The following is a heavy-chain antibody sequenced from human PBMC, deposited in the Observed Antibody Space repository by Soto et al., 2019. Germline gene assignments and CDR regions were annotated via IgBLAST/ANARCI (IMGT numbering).Heavy chain of an antibody. V-gene: IGHV3-21*01. Sequence: PGGSLRLSCAASGLTFSTYNIHWVRQAPGRGLEWVSSISSRSSDIYYADSVKGRFAISRDNAKNSLYLQMNSLRVEDTAVYYCARDHLIAVAPADYYYGMDVWGQVTTVTVSS. CDR2: ISSRSSDI. D-gene: IGHD6-19*01. J-gene: IGHJ6*02. CDR1: GLTFSTYN. CDR3: ARDHLIAVAPADYYYGMDV.